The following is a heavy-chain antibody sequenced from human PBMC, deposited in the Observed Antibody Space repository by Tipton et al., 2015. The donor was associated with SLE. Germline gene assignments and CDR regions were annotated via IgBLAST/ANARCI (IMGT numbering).Heavy chain of an antibody. D-gene: IGHD1-20*01. V-gene: IGHV3-21*03. CDR1: GFTFSTYS. CDR3: ARDAITGTQRPYYFDY. CDR2: ITGTSNYI. J-gene: IGHJ4*02. Sequence: SLRLSCAASGFTFSTYSMNWVRQAPGKGLEWISSITGTSNYIYYADSVKGRFTISRDNAKNSLYLEMNSLTGEDTGVYFCARDAITGTQRPYYFDYWGQGMLVTVSS.